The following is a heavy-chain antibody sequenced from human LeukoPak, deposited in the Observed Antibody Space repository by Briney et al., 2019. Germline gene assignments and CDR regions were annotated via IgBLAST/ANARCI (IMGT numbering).Heavy chain of an antibody. V-gene: IGHV4-31*03. CDR2: IYHSGNT. CDR1: GVSISSGGYY. Sequence: SQTLSLTCTVSGVSISSGGYYWTWIRQRPGEALEWIGYIYHSGNTYYNPSVMSRIVLSVDTSKSQFSLKVTSVTAADTALYYCARVRKLPLEWDLIDFWGQGTLVTVSS. J-gene: IGHJ4*02. D-gene: IGHD1-1*01. CDR3: ARVRKLPLEWDLIDF.